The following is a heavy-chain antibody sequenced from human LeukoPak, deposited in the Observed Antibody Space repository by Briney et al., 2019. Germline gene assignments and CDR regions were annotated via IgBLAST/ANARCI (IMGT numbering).Heavy chain of an antibody. CDR2: INPNSGGT. CDR3: ARVSEYSYGRTPYYYYGMGV. Sequence: ASVKVSCKASGYTFTGYYMHWVRQAPGQGLEWMGRINPNSGGTNYAQKFQGRVTMTRDTSISTAYMELSRLRSDDTAVYYCARVSEYSYGRTPYYYYGMGVWGQGTTVTVSS. CDR1: GYTFTGYY. J-gene: IGHJ6*02. V-gene: IGHV1-2*06. D-gene: IGHD5-18*01.